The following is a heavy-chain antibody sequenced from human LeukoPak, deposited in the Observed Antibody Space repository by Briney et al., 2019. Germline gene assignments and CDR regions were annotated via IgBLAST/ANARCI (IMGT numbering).Heavy chain of an antibody. CDR2: ISAYNGNT. V-gene: IGHV1-18*01. CDR1: GYTFTSYG. D-gene: IGHD6-19*01. J-gene: IGHJ6*03. CDR3: ARVDSSGWYPYYYYYYYMDV. Sequence: GASVKVSCKASGYTFTSYGISWVRQAPGQGLEWMGWISAYNGNTNYAQKLQGRVTMTTDTSTSTAYMELRSLRSDDTAVYYCARVDSSGWYPYYYYYYYMDVWGKGTTVTVSS.